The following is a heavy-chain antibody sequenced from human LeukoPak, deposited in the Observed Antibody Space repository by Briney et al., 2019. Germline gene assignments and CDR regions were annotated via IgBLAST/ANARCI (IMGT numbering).Heavy chain of an antibody. CDR1: GFTFSSYG. V-gene: IGHV3-30*03. D-gene: IGHD3-10*01. Sequence: GGSLRLSCAASGFTFSSYGMHWVRQAPGKGLEWVAVISYDGSNKYYADSVKGRFTISRDNSKNTLYLQMNSLRAEDTAVYYCARDFHYYGSGSYSRQGNYYYYMDVWGKGTTVTVSS. CDR2: ISYDGSNK. CDR3: ARDFHYYGSGSYSRQGNYYYYMDV. J-gene: IGHJ6*03.